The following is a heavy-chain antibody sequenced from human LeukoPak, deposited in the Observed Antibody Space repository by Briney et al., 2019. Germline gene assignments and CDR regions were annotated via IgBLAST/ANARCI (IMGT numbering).Heavy chain of an antibody. V-gene: IGHV1-69*01. CDR3: ARAHWNERRSYYYYMDV. J-gene: IGHJ6*03. D-gene: IGHD1-1*01. Sequence: GASVKVSCKASGGTFSSYAISWVRQAPGQGLEWMGGIIPIFGTANYAQKFQGRVTITADESTSTAYMELSSLRSEDTAVYYCARAHWNERRSYYYYMDVWGKGTTVTVSS. CDR1: GGTFSSYA. CDR2: IIPIFGTA.